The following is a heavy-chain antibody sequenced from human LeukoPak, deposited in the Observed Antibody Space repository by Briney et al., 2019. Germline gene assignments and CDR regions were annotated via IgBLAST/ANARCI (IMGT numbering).Heavy chain of an antibody. Sequence: SETLSLTCTVSGGSISSYYWSWIRQPPGKGLEWIGYIYYSGSTNYSPSLKSRVTISVDTSKNQFSLKLSSVTAADTAVYYCARLILTGYPYFDYWGQGTLVTVSS. CDR2: IYYSGST. D-gene: IGHD3-9*01. CDR1: GGSISSYY. V-gene: IGHV4-59*01. CDR3: ARLILTGYPYFDY. J-gene: IGHJ4*02.